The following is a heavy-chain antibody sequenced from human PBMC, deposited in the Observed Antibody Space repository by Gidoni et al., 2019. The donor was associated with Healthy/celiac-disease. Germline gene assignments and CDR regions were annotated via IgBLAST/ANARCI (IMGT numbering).Heavy chain of an antibody. CDR2: RSYDGSNK. CDR3: AKDKGYSSGYYTYYYFGMDV. J-gene: IGHJ6*02. D-gene: IGHD3-22*01. V-gene: IGHV3-30*18. Sequence: QVQLLESGGGVVQPGRSLRLYCAASGFTFSTYVMHWVRQAPGKGLEWVAIRSYDGSNKYYADSVKGRFTISRDNSKNTLYLQMNSLRAEDTALYYCAKDKGYSSGYYTYYYFGMDVWGQGTTVTVSS. CDR1: GFTFSTYV.